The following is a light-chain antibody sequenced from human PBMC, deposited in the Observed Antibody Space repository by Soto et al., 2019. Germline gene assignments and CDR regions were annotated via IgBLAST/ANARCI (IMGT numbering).Light chain of an antibody. J-gene: IGKJ4*01. V-gene: IGKV4-1*01. CDR2: RAS. CDR3: QQDYSAPLT. Sequence: DIVMTQSPASLAVSLGERATIHCKSSQSVLSSSNNQNYLVWYQQKPGQPPKLLIYRASTRESGVPDRFSGSGSGTDFTLTISSLQAEDVAVYYCQQDYSAPLTFGGGTKVEI. CDR1: QSVLSSSNNQNY.